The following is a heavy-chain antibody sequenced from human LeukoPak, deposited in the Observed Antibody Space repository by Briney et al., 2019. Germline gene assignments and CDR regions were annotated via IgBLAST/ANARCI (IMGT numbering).Heavy chain of an antibody. J-gene: IGHJ4*02. CDR1: GGSISSSSYY. D-gene: IGHD3-22*01. CDR3: ARLIGGYYYDSSGYYFDY. CDR2: IFYSGST. Sequence: PSETLSLTCTVSGGSISSSSYYWGWIRQPPGKGLGWIGNIFYSGSTYYNPSLKSRVTISVDTSKNQFSLKLSSVTAADTAVYYCARLIGGYYYDSSGYYFDYWGQGTLVTVSS. V-gene: IGHV4-39*01.